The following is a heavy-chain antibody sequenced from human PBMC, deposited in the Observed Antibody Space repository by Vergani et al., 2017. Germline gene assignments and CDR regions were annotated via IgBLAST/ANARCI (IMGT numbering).Heavy chain of an antibody. J-gene: IGHJ4*02. D-gene: IGHD3-16*02. CDR2: VNHGGST. CDR1: GGSFSDYY. CDR3: ASIARAPTRRNPPPDY. V-gene: IGHV4-34*01. Sequence: QVQLQEWGAGLLKTSETLSLTCGVSGGSFSDYYWSWIRQAPGRGLEWIGEVNHGGSTNYNPSLKSRVSISVDTSKNQFSLQLTSVTAADSALYFCASIARAPTRRNPPPDYWGQGILVTFSS.